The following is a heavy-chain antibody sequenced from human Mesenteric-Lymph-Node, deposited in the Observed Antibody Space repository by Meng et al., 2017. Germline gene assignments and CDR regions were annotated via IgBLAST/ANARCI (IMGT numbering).Heavy chain of an antibody. CDR1: GGFISSSNW. CDR3: ARSRLARFDY. V-gene: IGHV4-4*02. J-gene: IGHJ4*02. D-gene: IGHD3-9*01. CDR2: IYHSGST. Sequence: GRLQGSGQGLVQASGVLSPTWAVAGGFISSSNWWSWVRPPPGKGLEWVGEIYHSGSTNYNPSHKSRVTISVDKSKNQFSLQLSSVTAADTAVYYCARSRLARFDYWGQGTLVTVSS.